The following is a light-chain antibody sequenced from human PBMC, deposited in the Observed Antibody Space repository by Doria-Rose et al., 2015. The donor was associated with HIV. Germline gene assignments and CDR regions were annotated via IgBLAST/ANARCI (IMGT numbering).Light chain of an antibody. CDR1: QNITSY. CDR2: SAS. J-gene: IGKJ2*01. CDR3: RQSYSTPYT. V-gene: IGKV1-39*01. Sequence: DIQMTQSPSSLSASLGDRVNLTCRASQNITSYLNWYHQKPGKAPRLLIYSASSLQSGVPSRFSGSGSGTDFTLTISSLQPEDFATFYCRQSYSTPYTFGQGTKLEIK.